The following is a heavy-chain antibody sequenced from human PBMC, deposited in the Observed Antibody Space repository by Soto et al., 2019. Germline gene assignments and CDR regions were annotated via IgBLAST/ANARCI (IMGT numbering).Heavy chain of an antibody. V-gene: IGHV1-46*01. J-gene: IGHJ6*02. CDR1: GYTFTSFY. Sequence: QMQLVQSGAEVKRPGASVRVSCKSSGYTFTSFYIHWVRQAPGQGLEWMGIINPSGGITNFAQRFQGRVTMTRDMSTNTHCMELSSLKSDDTAVYYCASSPAFSSSWYGIPPDPSHGMDVWGQGTTVTVS. CDR3: ASSPAFSSSWYGIPPDPSHGMDV. CDR2: INPSGGIT. D-gene: IGHD6-13*01.